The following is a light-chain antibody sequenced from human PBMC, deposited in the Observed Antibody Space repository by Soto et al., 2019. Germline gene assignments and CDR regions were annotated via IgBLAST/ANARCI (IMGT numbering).Light chain of an antibody. V-gene: IGKV1-5*01. CDR2: DAS. CDR1: QNIGTW. J-gene: IGKJ4*01. CDR3: QQYATYSPLT. Sequence: DIQMTQSPSTLSASVGDRVTITCRASQNIGTWLAWYQQKPGKAPKRLIYDASSLESGVPSRFTGTGSGTGFSLAISSLPPDDFATYYCQQYATYSPLTFGGGTKVEIK.